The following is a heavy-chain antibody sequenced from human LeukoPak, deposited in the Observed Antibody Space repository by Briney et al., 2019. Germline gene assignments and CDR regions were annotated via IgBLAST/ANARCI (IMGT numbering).Heavy chain of an antibody. CDR2: FDPEDGET. CDR1: GFTLTELS. J-gene: IGHJ4*02. Sequence: GASVKVSCKVSGFTLTELSMHWVRQSPGKQGEGMGGFDPEDGETIYAQKFQGRVTMTEDTSTDTAYMELSSLRSEDTAVYYCATHYGNPFDYWGQGTLVTVSS. V-gene: IGHV1-24*01. CDR3: ATHYGNPFDY. D-gene: IGHD4-11*01.